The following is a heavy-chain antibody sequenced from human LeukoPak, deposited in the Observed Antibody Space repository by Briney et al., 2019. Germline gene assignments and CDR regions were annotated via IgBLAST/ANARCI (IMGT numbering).Heavy chain of an antibody. CDR2: IYYSGST. D-gene: IGHD3-22*01. CDR3: ARSYYYDSSGLVDI. V-gene: IGHV4-59*08. J-gene: IGHJ3*02. Sequence: PSETLSLTCTVSGGSISSYYWSRIRQPPGKGLEWIGYIYYSGSTNYNPSLKSRVTISVDTSENQFSLKLSSVTAADTAVYYCARSYYYDSSGLVDIWGQGTMVTVSS. CDR1: GGSISSYY.